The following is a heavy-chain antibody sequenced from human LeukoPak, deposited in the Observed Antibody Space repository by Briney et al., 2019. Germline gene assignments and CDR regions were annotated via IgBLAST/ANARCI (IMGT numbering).Heavy chain of an antibody. CDR2: IWYDGSNK. J-gene: IGHJ5*02. CDR1: GFTFSSYG. Sequence: GGSLRLSCAASGFTFSSYGMHWVRQAPGKGLEWVAVIWYDGSNKYYADSVKGRFTISRDNSKNTLYLQMNSLGAEDTAVYYCARGGRIAVAGRVRNWFDPWGQGTLVTVSS. CDR3: ARGGRIAVAGRVRNWFDP. D-gene: IGHD6-19*01. V-gene: IGHV3-33*01.